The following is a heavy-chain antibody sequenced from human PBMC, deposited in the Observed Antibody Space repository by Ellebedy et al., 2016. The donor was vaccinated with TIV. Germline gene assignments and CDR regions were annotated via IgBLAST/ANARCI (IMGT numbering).Heavy chain of an antibody. CDR1: GYSFTSYW. J-gene: IGHJ3*02. D-gene: IGHD4-23*01. CDR2: IYPGDSDT. CDR3: ARFRSMTTVVTPDLGAFDM. V-gene: IGHV5-51*01. Sequence: GESLKISXKGSGYSFTSYWIGWVRQMPGKGLEWMGIIYPGDSDTRYSPSFQGQVTISADKSISTAYLQWSSLKASDTAMYYCARFRSMTTVVTPDLGAFDMWGQGTMVTVSS.